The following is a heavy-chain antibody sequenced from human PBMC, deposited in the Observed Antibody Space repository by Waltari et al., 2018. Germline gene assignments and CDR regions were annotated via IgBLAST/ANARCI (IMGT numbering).Heavy chain of an antibody. D-gene: IGHD6-19*01. CDR2: ISWNSGSI. J-gene: IGHJ3*02. Sequence: EVQLVESGGGLVQPGRSLRLSCAASGFTFDDYAMHWVRQAPGKGLEGGSGISWNSGSIGYADSVKGRFTISRDNAKNSLYLQMNSLRAEDTALYYCAKETVAADAFVIWGQGTMVTVSS. CDR3: AKETVAADAFVI. CDR1: GFTFDDYA. V-gene: IGHV3-9*01.